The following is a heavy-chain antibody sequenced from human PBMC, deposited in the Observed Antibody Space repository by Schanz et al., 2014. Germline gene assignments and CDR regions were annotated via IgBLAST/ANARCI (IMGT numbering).Heavy chain of an antibody. CDR3: ASGVHVSSLQKGLQF. D-gene: IGHD3-10*01. J-gene: IGHJ1*01. CDR2: IATSSSTR. CDR1: GFTFSDHY. Sequence: VQLVESGGGLVQPGGSLRLSCAASGFTFSDHYMDWVRQAPGKGLEWVSYIATSSSTRHYADSVKGRVTISRDNAKNSVSLQMRRLRVEDTAVYYCASGVHVSSLQKGLQFWGRGTLVIVSS. V-gene: IGHV3-11*04.